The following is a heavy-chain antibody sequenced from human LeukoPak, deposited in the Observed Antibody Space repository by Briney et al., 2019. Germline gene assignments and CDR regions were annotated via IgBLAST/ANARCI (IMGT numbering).Heavy chain of an antibody. CDR3: ARIYLEQWLDY. V-gene: IGHV5-51*01. D-gene: IGHD6-19*01. CDR1: GYSFTNYW. Sequence: AGESLKISCKGSGYSFTNYWIGCVRQMPGKGLEWRGIIYPGDSDTRYSPSFQGQVTISADKSISTAYLQWSSLKASDTAMYYCARIYLEQWLDYWGQGTLVTVSS. J-gene: IGHJ4*02. CDR2: IYPGDSDT.